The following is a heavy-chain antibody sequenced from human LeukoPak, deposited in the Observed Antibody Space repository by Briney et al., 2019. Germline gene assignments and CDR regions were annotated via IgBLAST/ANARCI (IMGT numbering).Heavy chain of an antibody. CDR3: ARQASSWPYLFDY. D-gene: IGHD2-15*01. V-gene: IGHV5-51*01. CDR1: GYSFTTYW. CDR2: IYPGDSDT. Sequence: GESLKISCKGSGYSFTTYWIGWVRQMPGKGLEWMGIIYPGDSDTRYSPSFQGQVTISADKSISTAYLQWSSLKASDTAMYYCARQASSWPYLFDYWGQGTLVTVSS. J-gene: IGHJ4*02.